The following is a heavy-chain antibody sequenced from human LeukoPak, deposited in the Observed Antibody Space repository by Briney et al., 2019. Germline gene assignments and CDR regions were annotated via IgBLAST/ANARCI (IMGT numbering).Heavy chain of an antibody. J-gene: IGHJ4*02. CDR1: GGSISSSSYY. V-gene: IGHV4-39*01. D-gene: IGHD3-10*01. CDR3: ARNDYYGSGSSIDY. Sequence: PSETLSLTCTVSGGSISSSSYYWGWIRQPPGKGLEWIGSIYYSGSTYYNPSLKSRVTISVDTSKNQFSLELSSVTAADTAVYYCARNDYYGSGSSIDYWGQGTLVTVSS. CDR2: IYYSGST.